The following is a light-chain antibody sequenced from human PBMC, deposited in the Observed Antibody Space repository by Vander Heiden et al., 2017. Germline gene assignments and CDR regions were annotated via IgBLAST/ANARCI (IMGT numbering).Light chain of an antibody. Sequence: QSALTQPASVSGSPGQSITLSCTGTSSDVGGYNYVSWYQQHPGKALKLMIYEVSNRPSGVSNRFSGSKSGNTASLTISGLQAEDEADYYCSSYTSSSTVFGGGTKLTVL. J-gene: IGLJ2*01. CDR3: SSYTSSSTV. V-gene: IGLV2-14*01. CDR1: SSDVGGYNY. CDR2: EVS.